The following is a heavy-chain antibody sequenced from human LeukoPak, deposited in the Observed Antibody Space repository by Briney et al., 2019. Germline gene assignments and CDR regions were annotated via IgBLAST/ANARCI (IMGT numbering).Heavy chain of an antibody. D-gene: IGHD2-21*02. Sequence: PGGSLRLSCAASGLTFSSYSMNWVRQAPGKGLEWVGRIKSKTDGGTTDYAAPVKGRFTISRDDSKNTLYLQMNSLKTEDTAVYYCTTALACGGDPYDYWGQGTLVTVSS. J-gene: IGHJ4*02. CDR2: IKSKTDGGTT. V-gene: IGHV3-15*01. CDR3: TTALACGGDPYDY. CDR1: GLTFSSYS.